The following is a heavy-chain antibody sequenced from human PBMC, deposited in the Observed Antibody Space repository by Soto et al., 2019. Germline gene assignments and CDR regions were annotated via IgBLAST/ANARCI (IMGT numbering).Heavy chain of an antibody. CDR2: IYYTGRT. D-gene: IGHD1-26*01. CDR1: GGSVNSDYYY. V-gene: IGHV4-61*01. Sequence: GTLSLTCTVSGGSVNSDYYYWSWIRQPPGKGLEWIGYIYYTGRTNYNPSLMSRVTISVDTSRNQFSLNLSSVTAADTAVFYCAREYSNSPEAFDYWGQGTLVTVYS. J-gene: IGHJ4*02. CDR3: AREYSNSPEAFDY.